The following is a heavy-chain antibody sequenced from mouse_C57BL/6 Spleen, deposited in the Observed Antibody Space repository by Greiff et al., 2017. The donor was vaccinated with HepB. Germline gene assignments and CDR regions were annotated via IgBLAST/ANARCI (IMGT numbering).Heavy chain of an antibody. CDR3: VRHDYSNHWYFDV. Sequence: DVKLVESGGGLVQPKGSLKLSCAASGFSFNTYAMNWVRQAPGKGLEWVARIRSKSNNYATYYADSVKDRFTISRDDSESMLYLQMNNLKTEDTAMYYCVRHDYSNHWYFDVWGTGTTVTVSS. CDR2: IRSKSNNYAT. CDR1: GFSFNTYA. D-gene: IGHD2-5*01. V-gene: IGHV10-1*01. J-gene: IGHJ1*03.